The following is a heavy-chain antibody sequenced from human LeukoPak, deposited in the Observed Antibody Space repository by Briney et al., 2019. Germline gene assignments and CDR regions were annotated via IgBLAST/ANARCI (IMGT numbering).Heavy chain of an antibody. V-gene: IGHV3-74*01. CDR1: GFTFSNAW. J-gene: IGHJ6*02. CDR3: ARGNYHAMDV. Sequence: GGSLRLSCAASGFTFSNAWMNWVRQAPGKGLEWVSLIKGDGSSTTYADSVKGRFTISRDNAKNTVYLQMNSLRAEDTAVYYCARGNYHAMDVWGQGTTVTVSS. CDR2: IKGDGSST.